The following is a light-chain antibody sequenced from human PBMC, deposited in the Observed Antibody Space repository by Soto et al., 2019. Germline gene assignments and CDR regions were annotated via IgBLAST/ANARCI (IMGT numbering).Light chain of an antibody. Sequence: EIVMTQSPATLSVSPGERVTLSCRASQSVGSNLAWYQKKPGQAPRLLIYSAATRATGIPARFSGSGSGTEFTPTISSLQSEDFGVYYCQQYTQRWTFGQGTKVEIK. CDR1: QSVGSN. V-gene: IGKV3-15*01. J-gene: IGKJ1*01. CDR3: QQYTQRWT. CDR2: SAA.